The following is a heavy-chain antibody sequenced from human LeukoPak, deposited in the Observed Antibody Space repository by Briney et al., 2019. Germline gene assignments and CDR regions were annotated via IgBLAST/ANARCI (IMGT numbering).Heavy chain of an antibody. D-gene: IGHD3-10*01. Sequence: PGGSLRLSCAASGFTFEIYWMSWVRQAPGKGPEWVDNIKQDGSVEHYLDSVKGRFTISRDTAKNSLILQMNSLRAEDTAVYYCARWAGVIDYWGQGTLVTVSS. CDR2: IKQDGSVE. J-gene: IGHJ4*02. CDR1: GFTFEIYW. CDR3: ARWAGVIDY. V-gene: IGHV3-7*01.